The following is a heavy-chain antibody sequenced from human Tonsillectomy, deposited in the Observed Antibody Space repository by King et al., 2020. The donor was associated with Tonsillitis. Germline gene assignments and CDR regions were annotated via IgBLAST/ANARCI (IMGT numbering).Heavy chain of an antibody. CDR2: IRFDGSNQ. Sequence: VQLVESGGGVVQPGTSLRLSCAASGFKFSHYGMHWIRQAPGKGLQWVAAIRFDGSNQYYIDSVKGRLSISRDDSQNTLYLHMDSLRVEDTAVSYCARDSDTSGNYWFFDLWGRGTLVAVSS. D-gene: IGHD6-19*01. V-gene: IGHV3-33*01. CDR1: GFKFSHYG. CDR3: ARDSDTSGNYWFFDL. J-gene: IGHJ2*01.